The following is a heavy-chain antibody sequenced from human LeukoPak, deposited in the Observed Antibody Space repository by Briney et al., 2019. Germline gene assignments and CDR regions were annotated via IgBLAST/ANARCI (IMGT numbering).Heavy chain of an antibody. J-gene: IGHJ6*02. CDR2: IIPILGIA. Sequence: ASVKVSCKASGGTFSSYAISWVRQAPGQGLEWMGRIIPILGIANYAQKFQGRVTITADKSTSTAYMELRSLRSDDTAVYYCARDYVQISSDYGMDVWGQGTTVTVSS. CDR3: ARDYVQISSDYGMDV. V-gene: IGHV1-69*04. CDR1: GGTFSSYA. D-gene: IGHD3-16*01.